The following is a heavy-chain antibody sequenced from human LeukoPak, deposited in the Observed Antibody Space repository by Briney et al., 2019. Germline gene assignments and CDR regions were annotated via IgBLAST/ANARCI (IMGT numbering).Heavy chain of an antibody. CDR3: AKEDQRQRWLHY. Sequence: PGGSLRLSCAASGFTFSSYGMHWVRQAPGKGLEWVAVIWYDGSNKYYAVSVKGRFTISRDNSKNTLYLQMNSLRAEDTAVYYCAKEDQRQRWLHYWGQGTLVTVSS. J-gene: IGHJ4*02. CDR1: GFTFSSYG. D-gene: IGHD5-24*01. CDR2: IWYDGSNK. V-gene: IGHV3-33*06.